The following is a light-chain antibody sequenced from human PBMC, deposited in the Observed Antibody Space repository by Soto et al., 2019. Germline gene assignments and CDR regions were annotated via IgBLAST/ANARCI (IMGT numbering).Light chain of an antibody. CDR1: QGIANY. CDR2: SAS. V-gene: IGKV1-9*01. J-gene: IGKJ1*01. CDR3: QQSYSTPPWT. Sequence: DIHLTQSPSFLSASEGDRVTITCRASQGIANYLAWFQQKPGKAPKLLIDSASTLQSGVPSRFSGSGVGTELTLSISSLQPEDFATYYCQQSYSTPPWTFGQGTKVDIK.